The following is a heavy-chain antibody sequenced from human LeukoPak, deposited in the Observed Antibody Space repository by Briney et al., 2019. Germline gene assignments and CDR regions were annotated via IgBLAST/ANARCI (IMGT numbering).Heavy chain of an antibody. J-gene: IGHJ3*02. V-gene: IGHV4-30-2*01. CDR1: GGSFSSGGYS. CDR2: IYHSGST. D-gene: IGHD3-22*01. Sequence: SQTLSLTCAVSGGSFSSGGYSWSWIRQPPGKGLEWIGYIYHSGSTYYNPSLKSRVTISVDRSKNQFSLKLSSVTAADTAVYYCARSYDGDAFDIWGQGTMVTVSS. CDR3: ARSYDGDAFDI.